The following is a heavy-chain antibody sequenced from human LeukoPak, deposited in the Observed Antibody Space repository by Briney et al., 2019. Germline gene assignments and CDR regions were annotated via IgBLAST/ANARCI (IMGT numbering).Heavy chain of an antibody. CDR2: IIPIFGTA. J-gene: IGHJ4*02. CDR3: AIPGYSYGPPHRFYFDY. CDR1: GGTFSSYA. D-gene: IGHD5-18*01. V-gene: IGHV1-69*05. Sequence: GASVKVSCKASGGTFSSYAISWVRQAPGQGLEWMGGIIPIFGTANYAQKFQGRVTITTDESTSTAYMELSSLRSEDTAVYYCAIPGYSYGPPHRFYFDYWGQGTLVTVSS.